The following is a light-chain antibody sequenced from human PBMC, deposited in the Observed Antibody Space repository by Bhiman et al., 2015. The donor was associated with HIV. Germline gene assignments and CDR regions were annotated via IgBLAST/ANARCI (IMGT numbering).Light chain of an antibody. CDR2: GNN. Sequence: QSVLTQPPSVSGASGQRVTISCTGSSSNIGSGYDVHWYQQLPGTAPKLLIYGNNNRPSGVPDRFSGSKSGTSASLAITGLQAEDEADYYCQSYDSSLSGYWVFGGGTKLTVL. J-gene: IGLJ3*02. V-gene: IGLV1-40*01. CDR3: QSYDSSLSGYWV. CDR1: SSNIGSGYD.